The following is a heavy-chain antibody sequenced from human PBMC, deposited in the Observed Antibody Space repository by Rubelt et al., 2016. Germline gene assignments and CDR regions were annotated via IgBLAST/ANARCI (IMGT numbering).Heavy chain of an antibody. V-gene: IGHV3-48*01. D-gene: IGHD6-6*01. CDR2: ISSSSSTI. J-gene: IGHJ4*02. CDR3: ARDLGASSSDY. Sequence: GGGLVQPGGSLRLSCAASGFTFSSYSMNWVRQAPGKGLEWVSYISSSSSTIYYADSVKGRFTISRDNAKNSLYLQMNSLRAEDTAVYYCARDLGASSSDYWGQGTLVTVSS. CDR1: GFTFSSYS.